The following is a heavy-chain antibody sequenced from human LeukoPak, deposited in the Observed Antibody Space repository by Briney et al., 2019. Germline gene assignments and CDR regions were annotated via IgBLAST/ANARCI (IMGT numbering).Heavy chain of an antibody. D-gene: IGHD3-10*01. Sequence: SVKVSCRASGGTFSSYAISWVRQAPGQGLEWMGRIIPILGIASYAQKFQGRVTITADKSTSTAYMELSSLRSEDTAVYYCARDSGFGEFSSDLWGRGTLVTVSS. V-gene: IGHV1-69*04. CDR2: IIPILGIA. CDR1: GGTFSSYA. J-gene: IGHJ2*01. CDR3: ARDSGFGEFSSDL.